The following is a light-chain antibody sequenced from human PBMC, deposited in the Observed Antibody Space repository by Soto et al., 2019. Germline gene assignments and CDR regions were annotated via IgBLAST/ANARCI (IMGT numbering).Light chain of an antibody. CDR3: SSYTSMSTLPV. CDR2: EVS. Sequence: QSVLTQPASVSGSPGQSITISCTGTSSDVGGHNYVSWYQQHPGKAPKLLISEVSNRPSGVSSRFSGSKSGNTASLTISGVQAEDEADYYCSSYTSMSTLPVFGTGTKLTVL. J-gene: IGLJ1*01. V-gene: IGLV2-14*01. CDR1: SSDVGGHNY.